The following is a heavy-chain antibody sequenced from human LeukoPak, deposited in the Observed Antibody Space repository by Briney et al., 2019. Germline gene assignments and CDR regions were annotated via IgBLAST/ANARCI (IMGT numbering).Heavy chain of an antibody. CDR3: AKKGAVTATGYFDY. D-gene: IGHD2-21*02. CDR1: GCTFSNYA. Sequence: GGSLRLSCAASGCTFSNYAMSWVRQAPGKGLEWVSGITNSGGGTFYADSVKGRFTISRDNSKNTLYLQMNNLRAEDTAIYYCAKKGAVTATGYFDYWGQGTLVTVSS. J-gene: IGHJ4*02. V-gene: IGHV3-23*01. CDR2: ITNSGGGT.